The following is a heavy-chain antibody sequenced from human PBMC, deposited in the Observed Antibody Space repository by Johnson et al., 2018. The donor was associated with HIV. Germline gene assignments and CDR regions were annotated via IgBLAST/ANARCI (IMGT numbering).Heavy chain of an antibody. J-gene: IGHJ3*02. CDR1: GFTVSSNY. Sequence: VQLVESGGGLIQPGGSLRLSCAASGFTVSSNYMSWVRQAPGKGLEWVSVIYSGGNTYYADSVKGRLTIFRDNSNSTLYLQMNSLRGEDTAVYYCATDRGGSYDAFHIWGQGTMVTVSS. D-gene: IGHD1-26*01. CDR3: ATDRGGSYDAFHI. CDR2: IYSGGNT. V-gene: IGHV3-53*01.